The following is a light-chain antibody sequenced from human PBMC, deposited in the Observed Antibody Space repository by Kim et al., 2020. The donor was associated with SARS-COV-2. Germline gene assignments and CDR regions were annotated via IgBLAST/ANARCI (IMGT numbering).Light chain of an antibody. V-gene: IGLV1-40*01. CDR3: RSCDSSLSGYV. CDR2: DDI. J-gene: IGLJ1*01. CDR1: STNNGGSYY. Sequence: RDITVCTGRSTNNGGSYYVHWYQQLPGTAPKLLIYDDIKRPSGIPDRFSGSKSGTSASLAITGLQTEDEADYYCRSCDSSLSGYVFGAGTKVTVL.